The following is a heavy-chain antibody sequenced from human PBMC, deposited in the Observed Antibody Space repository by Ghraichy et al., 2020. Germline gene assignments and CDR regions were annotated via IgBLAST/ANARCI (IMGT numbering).Heavy chain of an antibody. CDR1: GYTFTGYY. Sequence: ASVKVSCKASGYTFTGYYMHWVRQAPGQGLEWMGWINPNSGGTNYAQKFQGRVTMTRDTSISTAYMELSRLRSDDTAVYYCARVPHSGWHTIYGMDVWGQGTTVTVSS. D-gene: IGHD6-19*01. V-gene: IGHV1-2*02. CDR3: ARVPHSGWHTIYGMDV. CDR2: INPNSGGT. J-gene: IGHJ6*02.